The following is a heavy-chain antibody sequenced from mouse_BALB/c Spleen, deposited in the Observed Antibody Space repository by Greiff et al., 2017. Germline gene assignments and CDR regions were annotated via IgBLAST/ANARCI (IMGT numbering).Heavy chain of an antibody. D-gene: IGHD3-3*01. CDR2: ISYDGSN. CDR1: GYSITSGYY. Sequence: DVQLQESGPGLVKPSQSLSLTCSVTGYSITSGYYWNWIRQFPGNKLEWMGYISYDGSNNYNPSLKNRISITRDTSKNQFFLKLNSVTTEDTATYYCARGGWDWYFDVWGAGTTVTVSS. V-gene: IGHV3-6*02. J-gene: IGHJ1*01. CDR3: ARGGWDWYFDV.